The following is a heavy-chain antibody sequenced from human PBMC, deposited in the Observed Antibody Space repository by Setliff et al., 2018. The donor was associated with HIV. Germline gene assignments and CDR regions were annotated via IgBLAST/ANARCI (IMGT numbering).Heavy chain of an antibody. J-gene: IGHJ4*02. CDR1: GGSISGYY. Sequence: SETLSLTCTVSGGSISGYYWSWIRQPPGKGLGWIGCIYTSGSTNYNPSLKSRVTMSVDTSKNQFSLKLSSVTAADTAVYYGARREGAGKFDYWGQGTLVTVSS. CDR2: IYTSGST. V-gene: IGHV4-4*09. CDR3: ARREGAGKFDY.